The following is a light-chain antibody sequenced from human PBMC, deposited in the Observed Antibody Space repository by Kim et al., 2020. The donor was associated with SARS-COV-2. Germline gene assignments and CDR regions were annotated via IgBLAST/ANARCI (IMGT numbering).Light chain of an antibody. CDR3: QVWDAYPNQVV. J-gene: IGLJ3*02. CDR2: DDS. Sequence: SYELTQPPSVSVAPGKTARITCTGNDVGSKSVHWYQQKPGQAPVLVVYDDSDRPSGIPVRFSGSNSGNTATLTVNRVEVGDDADYYCQVWDAYPNQVVFGGGTQLTVL. CDR1: DVGSKS. V-gene: IGLV3-21*03.